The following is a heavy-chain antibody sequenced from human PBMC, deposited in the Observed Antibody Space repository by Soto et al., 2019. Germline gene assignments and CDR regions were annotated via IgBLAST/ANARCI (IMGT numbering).Heavy chain of an antibody. D-gene: IGHD3-9*01. J-gene: IGHJ4*02. CDR3: ARRRGVYYDILTGYCYFDY. V-gene: IGHV4-34*01. CDR1: GGSFSGYY. CDR2: INHSGST. Sequence: SETLSLTCAVYGGSFSGYYWSWIRQPPGKGLEWIGEINHSGSTNYNPSIKSRVTMSVDTSKNQFTLKLTSVTAADTAVYYCARRRGVYYDILTGYCYFDYWGQGTLVTVSS.